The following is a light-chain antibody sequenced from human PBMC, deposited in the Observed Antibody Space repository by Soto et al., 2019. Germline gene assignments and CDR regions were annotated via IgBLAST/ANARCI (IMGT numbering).Light chain of an antibody. V-gene: IGKV1-5*01. J-gene: IGKJ1*01. Sequence: DIQMTQSPSTLSASVGDRVTITCRASQSISSWLAWYQQKPGKAPKLLIYDASSLESGVPSRFSGSGSGTKFTLTISSLQPDDFATYYCQQYNSYSPETFGQGTKVEIK. CDR3: QQYNSYSPET. CDR1: QSISSW. CDR2: DAS.